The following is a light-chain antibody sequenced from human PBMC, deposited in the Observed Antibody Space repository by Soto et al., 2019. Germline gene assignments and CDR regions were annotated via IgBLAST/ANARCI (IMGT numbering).Light chain of an antibody. CDR2: GVS. CDR1: SSDLGDYNY. V-gene: IGLV2-14*01. Sequence: QSALTQPASVSGSPGQSITISCTGTSSDLGDYNYVSWYQQHPGKAPQLMIYGVSNRPSGVSNRFSGSKSSNTASLTISGLQDEDEADYYCSSYTSRNTVVFGGGTKLTVL. J-gene: IGLJ2*01. CDR3: SSYTSRNTVV.